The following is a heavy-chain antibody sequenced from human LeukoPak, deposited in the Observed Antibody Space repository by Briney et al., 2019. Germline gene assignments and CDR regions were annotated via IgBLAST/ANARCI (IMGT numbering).Heavy chain of an antibody. D-gene: IGHD2-2*01. CDR2: INSDGSST. J-gene: IGHJ5*02. V-gene: IGHV3-74*01. CDR3: ARGRYCSSTSCYEDWFDP. Sequence: GSLRLSCAASGFTFSSYWMHWVRQAPGKGLVWVSRINSDGSSTSYADSVKGRFTISRDNAKNTLYLQMNSLRAEDTAVYYCARGRYCSSTSCYEDWFDPWGQGTLVTVSS. CDR1: GFTFSSYW.